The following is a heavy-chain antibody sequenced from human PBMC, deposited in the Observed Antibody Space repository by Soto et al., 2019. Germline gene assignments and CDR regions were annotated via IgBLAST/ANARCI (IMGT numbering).Heavy chain of an antibody. Sequence: GGSVRLSCAASGFTFSSYAMSWVRQAPGKGLEWVSAISGSGGSTYYADSVKGRFTISRDNSKNTLYLQMNSLRAEDTAVYYCATVYCSSPSCYTNCFDPWRQRTRVTVSS. D-gene: IGHD2-2*02. V-gene: IGHV3-23*01. CDR3: ATVYCSSPSCYTNCFDP. J-gene: IGHJ5*02. CDR1: GFTFSSYA. CDR2: ISGSGGST.